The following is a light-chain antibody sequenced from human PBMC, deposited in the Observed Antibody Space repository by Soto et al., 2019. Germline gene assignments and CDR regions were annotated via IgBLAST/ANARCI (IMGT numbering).Light chain of an antibody. CDR3: QHYDHLPPLS. V-gene: IGKV1-33*01. Sequence: DIQMTQSPSSLSASVGARVTITCQASQDIKTYLNWYQQKPGKAPNLLIYYASNLKTGVPSRFSGSGSPTHFTFTISSLQPEHIATYYCQHYDHLPPLSYGGGTKVEIK. CDR1: QDIKTY. CDR2: YAS. J-gene: IGKJ4*01.